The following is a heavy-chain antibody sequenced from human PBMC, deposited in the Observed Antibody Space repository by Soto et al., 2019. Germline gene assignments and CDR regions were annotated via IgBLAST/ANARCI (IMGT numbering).Heavy chain of an antibody. CDR2: IYYSGST. D-gene: IGHD6-13*01. CDR1: GGSISSGGYY. CDR3: ARENSWQETYYFDY. Sequence: SETLSLTCTVSGGSISSGGYYWSWIRQHPGKGLEWIGYIYYSGSTYYNPSLKSRVTISVDTSKNQFSLKLSSVTAADTAVYYCARENSWQETYYFDYWGQGTLVTVSS. J-gene: IGHJ4*02. V-gene: IGHV4-31*03.